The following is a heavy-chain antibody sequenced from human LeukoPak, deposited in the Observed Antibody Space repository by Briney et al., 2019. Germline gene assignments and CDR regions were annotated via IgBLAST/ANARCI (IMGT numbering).Heavy chain of an antibody. Sequence: LWASVKVSCKASGGTFSSYAISWVRQAPGQGLEWMGGIIPIFGTANYAQKFQGRVTITTDESTSTAYMELSSLRSEDTAVYYCATVIGYCSGGSCSRYYYYMDVWGKGTTVTVPS. V-gene: IGHV1-69*05. CDR1: GGTFSSYA. J-gene: IGHJ6*03. CDR3: ATVIGYCSGGSCSRYYYYMDV. D-gene: IGHD2-15*01. CDR2: IIPIFGTA.